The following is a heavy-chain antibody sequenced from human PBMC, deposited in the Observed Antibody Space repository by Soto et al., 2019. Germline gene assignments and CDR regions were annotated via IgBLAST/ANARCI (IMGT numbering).Heavy chain of an antibody. Sequence: GGSLRLSCEASGFTFSSYAMSWVRQAPGKGLEWVSVISGRTGSTYYADSVEGRFTISRDNSKNTLYLNMNSLRVDDTAIYYCAKALKLGTTDYWGQGTLVTISS. CDR1: GFTFSSYA. V-gene: IGHV3-23*01. CDR2: ISGRTGST. J-gene: IGHJ4*02. CDR3: AKALKLGTTDY. D-gene: IGHD7-27*01.